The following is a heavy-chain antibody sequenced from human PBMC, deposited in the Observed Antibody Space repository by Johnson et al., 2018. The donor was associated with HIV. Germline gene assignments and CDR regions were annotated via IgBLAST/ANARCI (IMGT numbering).Heavy chain of an antibody. D-gene: IGHD6-13*01. J-gene: IGHJ3*02. Sequence: QVQLVESGGGLVKPGGSLRLSCAASGFTFSSYAMHWVRQAPGKGLEWVAVISYDGSNKYYADSVKGRFPISRDNSKNTLYLQMNSLRAEDTAVYYCAREPSSSWYRGAFDIWGQGTLVTVSS. V-gene: IGHV3-30-3*01. CDR3: AREPSSSWYRGAFDI. CDR1: GFTFSSYA. CDR2: ISYDGSNK.